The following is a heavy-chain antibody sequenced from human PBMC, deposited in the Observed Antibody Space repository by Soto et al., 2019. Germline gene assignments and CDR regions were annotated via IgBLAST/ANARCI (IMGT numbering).Heavy chain of an antibody. D-gene: IGHD6-19*01. V-gene: IGHV3-33*01. J-gene: IGHJ4*02. Sequence: QVQLVESGGGVVQPVRSLRLSCAASGFTFSSYGMHWVRQAPCKGLEWVAVIWYDGSNKYYADSVKGRFTISRDNSKNTLYLQMNRLRAEDTAVYYCARDRPRIAVAGAPDYWGQGTLVTASS. CDR3: ARDRPRIAVAGAPDY. CDR2: IWYDGSNK. CDR1: GFTFSSYG.